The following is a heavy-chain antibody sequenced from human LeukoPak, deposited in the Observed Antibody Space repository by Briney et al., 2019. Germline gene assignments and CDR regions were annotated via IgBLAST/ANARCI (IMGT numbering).Heavy chain of an antibody. J-gene: IGHJ6*02. CDR1: GGSISSYY. Sequence: SETLSLTCTVSGGSISSYYWSWIRQPPGKGLEWIGYIYYSGSTNYNPSLKSRVTISVDTSKNQFSLKLSSVTAADTAVDYCARGGSSGYFYYYGMDVWGQGTTVTVSS. CDR3: ARGGSSGYFYYYGMDV. V-gene: IGHV4-59*01. D-gene: IGHD6-13*01. CDR2: IYYSGST.